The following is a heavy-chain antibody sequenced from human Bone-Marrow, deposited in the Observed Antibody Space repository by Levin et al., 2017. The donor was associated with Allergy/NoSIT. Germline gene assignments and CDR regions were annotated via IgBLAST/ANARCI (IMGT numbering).Heavy chain of an antibody. CDR3: ARHYDYWTIDM. J-gene: IGHJ3*02. CDR1: GFIFRDHW. Sequence: GESLKISCIASGFIFRDHWMGWVRQAPGKGLEWLASINLDATFKDYEDSVRGRFTVSRDNAKNSVHLHLNSLRAEDAAVYYCARHYDYWTIDMWGQGTVVTVSS. CDR2: INLDATFK. D-gene: IGHD3/OR15-3a*01. V-gene: IGHV3-7*03.